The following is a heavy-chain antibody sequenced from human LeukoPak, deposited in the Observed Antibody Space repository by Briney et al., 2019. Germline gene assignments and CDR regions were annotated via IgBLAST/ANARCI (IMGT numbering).Heavy chain of an antibody. CDR1: GFTFSNFG. J-gene: IGHJ4*02. V-gene: IGHV3-21*01. CDR2: ISSGSTYI. CDR3: ARDFRSGSYSGDYYFDY. Sequence: GGSLRLSCAASGFTFSNFGINWVRQAPGKGLEWVSSISSGSTYIYYADSVKGRFTISRDNGETSLYLRMSSLRTEDTAVYYCARDFRSGSYSGDYYFDYWGQGTLVTVSS. D-gene: IGHD1-26*01.